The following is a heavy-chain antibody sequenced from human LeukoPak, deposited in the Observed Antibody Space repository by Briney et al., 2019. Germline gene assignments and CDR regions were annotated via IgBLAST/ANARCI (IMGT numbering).Heavy chain of an antibody. D-gene: IGHD3-22*01. CDR2: ISSGSQYI. CDR3: ARPSLPWYYYDSSGYYYHPLDY. V-gene: IGHV3-21*01. CDR1: GFTFSTYS. Sequence: GGSLRLSYAASGFTFSTYSMNWVRQAPGKGLEWVSSISSGSQYIYYADSVKGRFTISRDNAKNSLYLQMNSLRAEDTAVYYCARPSLPWYYYDSSGYYYHPLDYWGQGTLVTVSS. J-gene: IGHJ4*02.